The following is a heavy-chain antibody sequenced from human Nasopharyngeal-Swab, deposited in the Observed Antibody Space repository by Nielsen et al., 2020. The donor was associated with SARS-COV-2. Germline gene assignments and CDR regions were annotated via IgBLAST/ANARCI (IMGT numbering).Heavy chain of an antibody. CDR3: ARDRALRFLEWLNGVRAFDI. J-gene: IGHJ3*02. D-gene: IGHD3-3*01. CDR1: GGSISSGGYY. CDR2: LYYSGST. Sequence: SETLSLTCTVSGGSISSGGYYWSWIRQHPGKGLEWLGYLYYSGSTYYNPSLKSRVTISVDTSKNQFSLKLSSVTAADTAVYYCARDRALRFLEWLNGVRAFDIWGQGTMVTVSS. V-gene: IGHV4-31*03.